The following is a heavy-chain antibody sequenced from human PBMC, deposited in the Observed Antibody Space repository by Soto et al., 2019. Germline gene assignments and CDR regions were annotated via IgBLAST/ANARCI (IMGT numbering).Heavy chain of an antibody. Sequence: EVQLVESGGGLVKPGESLRLSCAASGFTFSNAWMTWVRQAPGKGLEWVGRVKNKRDGGTTDYAAPVKGRFTISRGDAKKTLYLQMSSLKNEDTAVYYCTTKGGMATFNDWGQGALVTVSS. CDR1: GFTFSNAW. D-gene: IGHD5-12*01. CDR3: TTKGGMATFND. CDR2: VKNKRDGGTT. V-gene: IGHV3-15*07. J-gene: IGHJ4*02.